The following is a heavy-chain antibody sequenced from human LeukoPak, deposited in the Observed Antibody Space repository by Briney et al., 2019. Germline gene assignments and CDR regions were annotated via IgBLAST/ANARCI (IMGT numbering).Heavy chain of an antibody. V-gene: IGHV3-74*01. CDR3: ARTIVGAAFDY. D-gene: IGHD1-26*01. CDR2: IDGDGSST. Sequence: GGSLRLSCAASGFTFSNYWMHWVRQAPGKGLVWVSRIDGDGSSTSYADSVKGRFTISRDNAKNTLYLEMTRLRAEDKAVYYCARTIVGAAFDYWGQGTLVPVSS. CDR1: GFTFSNYW. J-gene: IGHJ4*02.